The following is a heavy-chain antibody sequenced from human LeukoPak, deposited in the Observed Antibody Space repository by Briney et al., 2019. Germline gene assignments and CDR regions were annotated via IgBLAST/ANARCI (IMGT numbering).Heavy chain of an antibody. V-gene: IGHV4-59*08. J-gene: IGHJ4*02. Sequence: WVRQPPGKGLEWIGYIYYSGSTNYNPSLKSRVTISVDTSKNQFSLKLSSVTAADTAVYYCARHEGGGSSGYWAYWGQGTLVTVSS. D-gene: IGHD3-22*01. CDR3: ARHEGGGSSGYWAY. CDR2: IYYSGST.